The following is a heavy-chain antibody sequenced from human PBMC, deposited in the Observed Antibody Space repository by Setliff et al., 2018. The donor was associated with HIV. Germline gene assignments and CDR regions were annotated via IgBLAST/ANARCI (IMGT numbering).Heavy chain of an antibody. Sequence: RASVKVSCKVSGYTLTELSMHWVRQAPGKGLEWMGGFDPEDGETIYAQKFQGRVTMTEDTSTDTAYMELSSLRSEDTAVYYCATYHVRSSGWYRGLDYWGQGTLVTVSS. J-gene: IGHJ4*02. CDR1: GYTLTELS. D-gene: IGHD6-19*01. CDR2: FDPEDGET. V-gene: IGHV1-24*01. CDR3: ATYHVRSSGWYRGLDY.